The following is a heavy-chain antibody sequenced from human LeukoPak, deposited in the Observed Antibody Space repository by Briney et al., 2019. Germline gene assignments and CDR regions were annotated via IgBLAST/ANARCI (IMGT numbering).Heavy chain of an antibody. D-gene: IGHD3-16*02. J-gene: IGHJ3*02. CDR2: ISAYNGNT. CDR3: ARDIMITFGGVIVIRGDDAFDI. CDR1: GYTFNSYG. Sequence: ASVKVSCKAPGYTFNSYGIAWVRQAPGQGLEWMGWISAYNGNTNYAQKLQGRVTMTTDTSTSTAYMELRSLRSDDTAVYYCARDIMITFGGVIVIRGDDAFDIWGQGTMVTVSS. V-gene: IGHV1-18*01.